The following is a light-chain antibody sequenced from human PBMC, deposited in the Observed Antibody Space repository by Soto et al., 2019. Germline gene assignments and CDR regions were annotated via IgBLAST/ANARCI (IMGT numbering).Light chain of an antibody. Sequence: QSVLTQPPSVSGAPGQRVTITCTGSSSNIGAGYDVHWYQQLPGTAPKLLSYGNTNRPSGVPDRFSGSKSGTSASLAITGLQAEDEADYYCQSYDNSLSWVFGGGTKLTVL. CDR1: SSNIGAGYD. V-gene: IGLV1-40*01. J-gene: IGLJ3*02. CDR3: QSYDNSLSWV. CDR2: GNT.